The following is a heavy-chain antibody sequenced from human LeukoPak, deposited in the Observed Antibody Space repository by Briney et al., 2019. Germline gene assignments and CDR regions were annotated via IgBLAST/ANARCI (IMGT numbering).Heavy chain of an antibody. Sequence: GASVKVSCKASGYTFTGYYMHWVRQAPGQGLEWMGGIIPIFGTANYAQKFQGRVTITADKSTSTAYMELSSLRSEDTAVYYCATDTKRWLRNYYYYYMDVWGKGTTVTVSS. CDR3: ATDTKRWLRNYYYYYMDV. V-gene: IGHV1-69*06. CDR1: GYTFTGYY. CDR2: IIPIFGTA. D-gene: IGHD5-24*01. J-gene: IGHJ6*03.